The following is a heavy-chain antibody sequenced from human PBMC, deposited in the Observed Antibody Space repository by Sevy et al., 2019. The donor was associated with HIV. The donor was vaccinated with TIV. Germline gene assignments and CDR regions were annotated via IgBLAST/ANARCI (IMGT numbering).Heavy chain of an antibody. D-gene: IGHD1-26*01. Sequence: SETLSLTCTVSGASITSLYWNWIRQPPGKGLEWIANIYYNGHINYNPSLKSRVTLSLDTSKNQFSLRLSSVTAADTAMYYCAGENAWGKGYSWGQGTLVTVSS. J-gene: IGHJ4*02. CDR2: IYYNGHI. CDR1: GASITSLY. CDR3: AGENAWGKGYS. V-gene: IGHV4-59*08.